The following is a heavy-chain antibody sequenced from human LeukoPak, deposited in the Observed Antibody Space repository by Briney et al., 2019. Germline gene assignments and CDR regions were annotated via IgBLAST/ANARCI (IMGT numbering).Heavy chain of an antibody. CDR3: ARDLYPDHYYGSGNWFDP. J-gene: IGHJ5*02. V-gene: IGHV3-11*01. D-gene: IGHD3-10*01. CDR2: ISSSGSTI. Sequence: GGSLRLSCAASGFTFSDYYMSWIRQAPGKGLEWVSYISSSGSTIYYAGSVKGRFTISRDNAKNSLYLQMNSLRAEDTAVYYCARDLYPDHYYGSGNWFDPWGQGTLVTVSS. CDR1: GFTFSDYY.